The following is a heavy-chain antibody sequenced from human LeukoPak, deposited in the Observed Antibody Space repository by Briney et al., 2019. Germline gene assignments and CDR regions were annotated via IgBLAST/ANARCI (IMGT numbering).Heavy chain of an antibody. CDR2: ISGAGDNT. J-gene: IGHJ4*02. CDR1: GFTFRMYA. Sequence: GSLRLSCAASGFTFRMYAMSWVRQAPGKGLEWVSTISGAGDNTYYADSVKGRFTISRDNSKNTLYLQMNSLRAEDTAVYYCAKVGIAVAGTPYYFDYWGQGTLVTVSS. D-gene: IGHD6-19*01. V-gene: IGHV3-23*01. CDR3: AKVGIAVAGTPYYFDY.